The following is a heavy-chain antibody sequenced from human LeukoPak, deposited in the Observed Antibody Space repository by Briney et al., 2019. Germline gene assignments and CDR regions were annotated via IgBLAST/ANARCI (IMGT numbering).Heavy chain of an antibody. CDR3: ARGSHYYDSSGYYYGIYY. J-gene: IGHJ4*02. CDR1: GFTFSSYW. Sequence: GGSLRLSCAASGFTFSSYWMHWVRQAPGKGLVWVSRINSDGSSTSYADSVEGRFTISRDNAKNTLYLQMNSLRAEDTAVYYCARGSHYYDSSGYYYGIYYWGQGTLVTVSS. V-gene: IGHV3-74*01. CDR2: INSDGSST. D-gene: IGHD3-22*01.